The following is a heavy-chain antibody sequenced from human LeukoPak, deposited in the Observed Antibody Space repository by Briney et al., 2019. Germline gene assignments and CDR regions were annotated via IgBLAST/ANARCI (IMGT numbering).Heavy chain of an antibody. CDR3: ARDYADYVGCFFFDY. Sequence: GGSLRLSCAASGFTFNNYVMNWVRQAPGKGLEWVSSISGGGETTYYADSAKGRFTISRDNPQNTLYLQMNSLRAEDTAVYYCARDYADYVGCFFFDYWGQGTLVTVSS. V-gene: IGHV3-23*01. J-gene: IGHJ4*02. CDR2: ISGGGETT. D-gene: IGHD4-17*01. CDR1: GFTFNNYV.